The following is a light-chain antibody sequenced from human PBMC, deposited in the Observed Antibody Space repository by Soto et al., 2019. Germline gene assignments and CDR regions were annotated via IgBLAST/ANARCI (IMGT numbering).Light chain of an antibody. CDR3: QQYNNWPRT. CDR1: QSVSSN. Sequence: IVLTQSPATPSVSPGERATLSCRASQSVSSNLAWYQQKTGQAPRLLIYGASTRATGIPARCSGSGAGTELTLTSSSLKSEDCAVYCCQQYNNWPRTFGQGTKVDIK. J-gene: IGKJ1*01. V-gene: IGKV3D-15*01. CDR2: GAS.